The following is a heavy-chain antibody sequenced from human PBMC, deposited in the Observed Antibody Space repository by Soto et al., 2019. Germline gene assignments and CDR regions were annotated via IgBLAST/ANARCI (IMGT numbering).Heavy chain of an antibody. CDR3: AREGYCSSTSCPNKRRGMDV. D-gene: IGHD2-2*01. J-gene: IGHJ6*02. CDR2: IYYSGST. V-gene: IGHV4-31*03. Sequence: QVQLQESGPGLVKPSQTLSLTCTVSGGSISSGGYYWSWIRQHPGKGLEWIGYIYYSGSTYYNPSLKSRVTISVDTSKYQFSLKLSSVTAADTAVYYCAREGYCSSTSCPNKRRGMDVWGQGTTVTVSS. CDR1: GGSISSGGYY.